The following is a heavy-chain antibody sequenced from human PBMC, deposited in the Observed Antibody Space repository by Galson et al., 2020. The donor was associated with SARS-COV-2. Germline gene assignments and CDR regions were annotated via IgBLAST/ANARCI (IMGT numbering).Heavy chain of an antibody. Sequence: ASVKVSCKASGYIFIDYYIHWVRQAPGQGLEWMAWINPKSGGSSSAEKFQGRVTLTRDTSISTAFMELSGLGPDDSALYYCARVKENSSGYYPESWGQGTLVTVSS. V-gene: IGHV1-2*02. CDR2: INPKSGGS. CDR3: ARVKENSSGYYPES. D-gene: IGHD3-22*01. J-gene: IGHJ5*02. CDR1: GYIFIDYY.